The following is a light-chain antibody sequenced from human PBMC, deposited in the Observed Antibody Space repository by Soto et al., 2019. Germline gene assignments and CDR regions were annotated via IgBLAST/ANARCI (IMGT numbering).Light chain of an antibody. CDR2: TTS. V-gene: IGKV1D-12*01. CDR3: QQANSFPIT. Sequence: DIQMTQSPSSVSASVGDRVTITCRASQGINNWLAWYQQKPGKAPKLLVYTTSSWQSGVPSRFSGSGSGTDFTLTISSLQPEDFATYYCQQANSFPITFGGGTQVEFK. J-gene: IGKJ4*01. CDR1: QGINNW.